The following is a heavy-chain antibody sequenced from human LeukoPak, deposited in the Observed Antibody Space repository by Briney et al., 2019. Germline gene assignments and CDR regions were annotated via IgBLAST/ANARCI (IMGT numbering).Heavy chain of an antibody. J-gene: IGHJ6*04. CDR2: IYYSGST. CDR1: GGSISSYY. V-gene: IGHV4-59*08. CDR3: ARVICSTTPGYGVYYYGMDV. Sequence: SETLSLTCTVSGGSISSYYWSWIRQPPGKGLEWIGYIYYSGSTNYNPSLKSRVTISVDTSKNQFSLKLSSVTAADTAVYYCARVICSTTPGYGVYYYGMDVGGKGPTVTVSS. D-gene: IGHD2/OR15-2a*01.